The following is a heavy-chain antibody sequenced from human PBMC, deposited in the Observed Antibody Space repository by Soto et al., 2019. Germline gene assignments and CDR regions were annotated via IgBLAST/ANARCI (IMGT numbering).Heavy chain of an antibody. CDR1: GFTFSSYS. CDR2: ISSSSSYI. V-gene: IGHV3-21*01. Sequence: EVQLVESGGGLVKPGGSLRLSCAASGFTFSSYSMNWVRQAPGKGLEWVSSISSSSSYIYYADSVNGRFTISRDNAKNSLYLQMNSLRAEDTAVYYCAREVGSSGWYGNYYGMDVWGQGTTVTVSS. D-gene: IGHD6-19*01. J-gene: IGHJ6*02. CDR3: AREVGSSGWYGNYYGMDV.